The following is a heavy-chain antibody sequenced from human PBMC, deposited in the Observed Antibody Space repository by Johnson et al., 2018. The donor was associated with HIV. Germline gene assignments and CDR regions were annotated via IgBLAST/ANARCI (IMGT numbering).Heavy chain of an antibody. CDR2: IYSGGST. CDR1: GFSVSGNY. J-gene: IGHJ3*02. D-gene: IGHD6-19*01. CDR3: AKDWDRSGWYQGSAFDI. V-gene: IGHV3-53*01. Sequence: VQLVESGGGLIQPGGSLRVSCAASGFSVSGNYMSWVRQAPGKGLEWVSVIYSGGSTYYADSVKGRFTISRDNSKNTLYLQMNSLRAEDTAVYYCAKDWDRSGWYQGSAFDIWGQGTMVTVSS.